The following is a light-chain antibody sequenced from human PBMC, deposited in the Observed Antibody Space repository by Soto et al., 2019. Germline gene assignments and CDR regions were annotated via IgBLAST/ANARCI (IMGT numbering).Light chain of an antibody. CDR2: AAS. CDR3: QQTYSTPIT. Sequence: PLTQSPFSMSASGRERNAITCRASQGISSYLNWYQQKPGKAPKLLIYAASSFQSRVPSRFSGSGSGTDFTLTISSLQSEEFVTYYCQQTYSTPITFGQGTRLEIK. J-gene: IGKJ5*01. V-gene: IGKV1-39*01. CDR1: QGISSY.